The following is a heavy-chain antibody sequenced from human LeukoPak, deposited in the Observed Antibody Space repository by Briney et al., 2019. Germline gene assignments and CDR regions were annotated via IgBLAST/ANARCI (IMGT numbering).Heavy chain of an antibody. Sequence: ASVKVSCKASGYTFTGYYMHWVRQAPGQGLEWMGWINPNSGGTNYAQKFQGRVTMTRDTSISTAYMELSRLRSDDTAVYYCARDRGVVRGVISWFDPWGQGTLVTVSS. CDR2: INPNSGGT. CDR1: GYTFTGYY. V-gene: IGHV1-2*02. J-gene: IGHJ5*02. CDR3: ARDRGVVRGVISWFDP. D-gene: IGHD3-10*01.